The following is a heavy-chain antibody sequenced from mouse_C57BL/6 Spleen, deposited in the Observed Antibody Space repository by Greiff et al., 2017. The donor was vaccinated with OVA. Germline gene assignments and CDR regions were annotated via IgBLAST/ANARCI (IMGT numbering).Heavy chain of an antibody. V-gene: IGHV5-12*01. D-gene: IGHD2-4*01. CDR3: AKYDYDGNFDV. Sequence: EVNVVESGGGLVQPGGSLKLSCAASGFTFSDYYMYWVRQTPEKRLEWVAYISNGGGSTYYPDTVKGRFTISRDNAKNTLYLQMSRLKSEDTAMYYCAKYDYDGNFDVWGTGTTVTVSS. CDR2: ISNGGGST. J-gene: IGHJ1*03. CDR1: GFTFSDYY.